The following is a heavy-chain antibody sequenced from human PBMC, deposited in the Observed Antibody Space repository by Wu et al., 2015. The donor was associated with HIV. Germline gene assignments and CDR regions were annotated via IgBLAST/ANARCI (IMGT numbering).Heavy chain of an antibody. V-gene: IGHV1-69*15. Sequence: QVQLVQSGAEMKEPGSSIRVSCKASGGSFRNHAVSWVRQASGQGPEWMGKIILFFNSPNYAKEFEGRLTITADESTDTAYMELNRLVAADTAVYYCARGDCSSTSCYWGDFDIWGQGTPVTVSS. CDR2: IILFFNSP. J-gene: IGHJ4*02. CDR1: GGSFRNHA. CDR3: ARGDCSSTSCYWGDFDI. D-gene: IGHD2-2*01.